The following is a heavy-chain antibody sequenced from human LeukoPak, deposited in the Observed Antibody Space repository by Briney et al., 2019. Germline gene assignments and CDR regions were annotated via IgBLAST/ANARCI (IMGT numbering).Heavy chain of an antibody. Sequence: GGSLRLSCAASGFTFSGSSMRWVRQASGKGLEWVGRIRNKANNYATAYAASVKGRFTISRDDSKNTAYLQMNSLKTEDTAVYYCTRLGVGATGMDVWGQGTTVTVSS. CDR2: IRNKANNYAT. CDR3: TRLGVGATGMDV. CDR1: GFTFSGSS. J-gene: IGHJ6*02. V-gene: IGHV3-73*01. D-gene: IGHD1-26*01.